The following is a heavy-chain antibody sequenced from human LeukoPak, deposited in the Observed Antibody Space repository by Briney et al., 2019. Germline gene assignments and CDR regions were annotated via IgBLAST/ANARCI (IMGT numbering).Heavy chain of an antibody. CDR1: GYTFTGYY. Sequence: GASVKVSCKASGYTFTGYYMHWVRQAPGQGLEWMGWINPNSGGTNYAQKFQGRVTMTRDTSISTAYMELSRLRSDDTAVYYCASLSSGFKPRHNRYYYYYMDVWGKGTTVTISS. CDR3: ASLSSGFKPRHNRYYYYYMDV. CDR2: INPNSGGT. D-gene: IGHD6-19*01. J-gene: IGHJ6*03. V-gene: IGHV1-2*02.